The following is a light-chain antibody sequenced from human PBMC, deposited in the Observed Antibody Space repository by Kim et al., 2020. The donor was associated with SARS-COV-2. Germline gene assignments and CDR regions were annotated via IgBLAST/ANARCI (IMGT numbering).Light chain of an antibody. Sequence: YVSWFQQRPGKAPKLIIFDVTKRPSGISIRFSASKSGNTASLTISGLQAEDEADYYCSSYSSSSTRRVFGGGTKLTVL. CDR3: SSYSSSSTRRV. V-gene: IGLV2-14*03. CDR2: DVT. CDR1: Y. J-gene: IGLJ3*02.